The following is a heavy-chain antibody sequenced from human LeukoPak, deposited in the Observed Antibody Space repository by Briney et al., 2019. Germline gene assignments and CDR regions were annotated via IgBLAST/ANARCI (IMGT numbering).Heavy chain of an antibody. CDR1: GFTVSSNY. CDR2: IYSGGST. Sequence: PGGSLRLSCAASGFTVSSNYMSWVRQAPGKGLEWVSVIYSGGSTYYADSVKGRFTISRDNSKNTLYLQMNSLRAEDTAVYYCARDRGDYDYYYYYGMDVWGQGTTVTVSS. V-gene: IGHV3-53*01. D-gene: IGHD3-10*01. CDR3: ARDRGDYDYYYYYGMDV. J-gene: IGHJ6*02.